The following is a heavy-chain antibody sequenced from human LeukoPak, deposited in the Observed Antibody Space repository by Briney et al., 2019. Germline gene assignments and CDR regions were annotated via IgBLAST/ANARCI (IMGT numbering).Heavy chain of an antibody. CDR2: VYNNGST. CDR1: GGFLWLFY. V-gene: IGHV4-4*07. Sequence: PSDTLSLICTVSGGFLWLFYWSCVRHPAGKGLEWIGRVYNNGSTNYSPSLKSRVIMSFDPSKKQCSLKLNSVTAADTALYYCVRDRGLGRGFDPWGQGTMVTVSS. J-gene: IGHJ5*02. CDR3: VRDRGLGRGFDP. D-gene: IGHD3-16*01.